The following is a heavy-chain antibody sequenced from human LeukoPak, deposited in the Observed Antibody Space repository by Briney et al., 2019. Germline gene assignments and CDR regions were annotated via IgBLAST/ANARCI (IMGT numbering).Heavy chain of an antibody. D-gene: IGHD2-2*01. CDR2: YYYSGST. V-gene: IGHV4-59*01. Sequence: PSETLFLTCSVSGGSISSYYWTWIRQPPGKVLEWIGYYYYSGSTNYNPSLKSRVTISVDTSKNQFSLKLSSVTAADTAVYYCARVRGYCSSTSCHYYFDYWGQGTLVTVSS. J-gene: IGHJ4*02. CDR1: GGSISSYY. CDR3: ARVRGYCSSTSCHYYFDY.